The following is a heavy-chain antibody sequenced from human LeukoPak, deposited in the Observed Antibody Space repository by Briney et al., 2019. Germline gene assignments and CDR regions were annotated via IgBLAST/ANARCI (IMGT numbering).Heavy chain of an antibody. CDR1: GFTFSSYA. D-gene: IGHD3-22*01. CDR3: ARAEYYYDSSGCGAFDI. CDR2: ISGGGGTT. Sequence: GGSLRLSCAASGFTFSSYAMSWVRQAPGKGLEWVSGISGGGGTTFYADSVKGRFTISRDNAKNSLYLQMNSLRAEDTAVYYCARAEYYYDSSGCGAFDIWGQGTMVTVSS. J-gene: IGHJ3*02. V-gene: IGHV3-23*01.